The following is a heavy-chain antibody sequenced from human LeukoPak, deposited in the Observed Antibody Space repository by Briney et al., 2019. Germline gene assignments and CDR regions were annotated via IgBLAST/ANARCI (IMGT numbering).Heavy chain of an antibody. CDR1: GPYFSDYY. J-gene: IGHJ4*02. D-gene: IGHD1-26*01. V-gene: IGHV3-11*06. Sequence: GGSLTLSCAASGPYFSDYYMTWIRQAPGKGLEWVSYISSSGTYTNYAASVKGRFTISRDNAKKSLYLQMNSLSAEDTAVYYCAKIAGTYSPDYWGQGTLVTVSS. CDR3: AKIAGTYSPDY. CDR2: ISSSGTYT.